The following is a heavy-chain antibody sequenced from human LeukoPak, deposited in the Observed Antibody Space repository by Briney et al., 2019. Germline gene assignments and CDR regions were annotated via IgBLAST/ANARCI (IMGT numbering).Heavy chain of an antibody. CDR1: GDSISSGGYS. J-gene: IGHJ5*02. V-gene: IGHV4-30-4*07. CDR2: IHDSGST. Sequence: SETLSLTCVVSGDSISSGGYSWSWIRQTRGKGLEWIAYIHDSGSTYNNPSLKSRLSISIDMSKNQFSLKLNSVTAADTAVYYCARVVAAAGNNWFDPWGQGTLVTVSS. CDR3: ARVVAAAGNNWFDP. D-gene: IGHD6-13*01.